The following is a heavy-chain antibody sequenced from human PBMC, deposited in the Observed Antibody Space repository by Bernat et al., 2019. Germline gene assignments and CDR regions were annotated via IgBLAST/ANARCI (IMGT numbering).Heavy chain of an antibody. CDR2: IYPGDSDT. CDR1: GYRFINYW. D-gene: IGHD6-6*01. Sequence: EVQLVQSGAEVKKPGESLKISCKGSGYRFINYWIGWVRQMPGKGLEWMGIIYPGDSDTRYSPSFEGQVTISADKSISTAYLQWRSLKASDTAMYYCARHQGGPSSSFWLDYWGQGTLVTVSS. V-gene: IGHV5-51*01. J-gene: IGHJ4*02. CDR3: ARHQGGPSSSFWLDY.